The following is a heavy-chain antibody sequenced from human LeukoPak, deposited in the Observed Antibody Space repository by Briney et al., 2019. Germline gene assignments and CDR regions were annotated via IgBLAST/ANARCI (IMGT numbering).Heavy chain of an antibody. V-gene: IGHV1-2*02. D-gene: IGHD4-17*01. CDR3: ARGGIVVSATLVYGDRSSNNH. J-gene: IGHJ5*02. CDR2: ITPAWGDT. CDR1: GYSFTSYC. Sequence: ASVKVSCKDSGYSFTSYCLHWLRQAPGQGLEWMGWITPAWGDTRISQKFQGRVTLTRDPSINTVYMELTGLTSDDTATYYCARGGIVVSATLVYGDRSSNNHWGRGTLVIVSS.